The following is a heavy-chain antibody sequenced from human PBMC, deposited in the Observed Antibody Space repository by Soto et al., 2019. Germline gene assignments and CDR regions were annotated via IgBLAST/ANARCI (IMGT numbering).Heavy chain of an antibody. CDR2: ISGSGGST. D-gene: IGHD3-22*01. J-gene: IGHJ6*02. V-gene: IGHV3-23*01. CDR1: GFTFSSYA. CDR3: AVTMTNYYYYGMAV. Sequence: LRLSCAASGFTFSSYAMSWVRQAPGKGLEWVAAISGSGGSTYYADSVKGRFTISRDNAKNSLYLQMNSLRAEDTAVYYCAVTMTNYYYYGMAVWGQGTTVIVSS.